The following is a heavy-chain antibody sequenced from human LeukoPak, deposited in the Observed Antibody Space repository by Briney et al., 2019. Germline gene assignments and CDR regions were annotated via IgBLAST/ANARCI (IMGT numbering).Heavy chain of an antibody. CDR3: AKGVFNWNDGYYFDY. V-gene: IGHV3-9*01. D-gene: IGHD1-20*01. Sequence: GGSLRLSCAASGFTFDDYAMHWVRQAPGKGLEWVSGISWNSGSIGYADSVKGRFTISRDNAKNSLYLQMNSLRAEDTAVYYCAKGVFNWNDGYYFDYWGQGTLVTVSS. CDR1: GFTFDDYA. CDR2: ISWNSGSI. J-gene: IGHJ4*02.